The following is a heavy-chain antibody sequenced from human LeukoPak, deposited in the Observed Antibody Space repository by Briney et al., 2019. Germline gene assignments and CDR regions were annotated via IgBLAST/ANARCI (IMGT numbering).Heavy chain of an antibody. CDR2: ITPSGGST. Sequence: ASVKVSCKASGYTFTGYYMHWVRQAPGQGLEWMGKITPSGGSTTSSQKFQGRVTMTRDVSTSTVYMELSSLRSEDTAVYYCARDFIFGAVAGDLDYWGQGTLVTVSS. V-gene: IGHV1-46*01. CDR1: GYTFTGYY. D-gene: IGHD6-19*01. CDR3: ARDFIFGAVAGDLDY. J-gene: IGHJ4*02.